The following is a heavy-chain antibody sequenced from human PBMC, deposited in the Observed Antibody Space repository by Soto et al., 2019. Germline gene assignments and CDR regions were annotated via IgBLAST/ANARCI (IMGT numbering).Heavy chain of an antibody. D-gene: IGHD1-1*01. V-gene: IGHV3-30-3*01. Sequence: GGSLRLSCAASGFTFSSYAMHWVRQAPGKGLEWVAVISYDGSNKYYADSVKGRFTISRDNSKNTLYLQMNSLRAEDTAVYFCARRIPDGKFDSWGQGTQVTVSS. CDR1: GFTFSSYA. CDR3: ARRIPDGKFDS. J-gene: IGHJ4*02. CDR2: ISYDGSNK.